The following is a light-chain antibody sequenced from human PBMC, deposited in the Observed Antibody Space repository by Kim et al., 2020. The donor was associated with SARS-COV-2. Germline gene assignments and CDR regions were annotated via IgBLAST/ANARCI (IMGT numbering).Light chain of an antibody. V-gene: IGLV2-14*03. CDR2: DVS. CDR1: SSDVGGYKY. Sequence: QSALTQPDSVSGSPGQSITISCTGTSSDVGGYKYVSWYQQHPGKAPKLMIYDVSNRPSGVSNLFSGSNSGNSASLTFCWLQAEDEADYYCSSYTSSTSVVFGEGTQLTVL. CDR3: SSYTSSTSVV. J-gene: IGLJ2*01.